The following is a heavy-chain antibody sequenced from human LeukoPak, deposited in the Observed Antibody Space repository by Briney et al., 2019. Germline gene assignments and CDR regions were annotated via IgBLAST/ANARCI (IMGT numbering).Heavy chain of an antibody. CDR1: GGSISSYY. J-gene: IGHJ5*02. D-gene: IGHD3-10*01. CDR2: IYTSGSI. V-gene: IGHV4-4*07. CDR3: ARFFFGLWFGFDP. Sequence: SETLSLTCTVSGGSISSYYWSWIRQPAGKGLEWIGRIYTSGSITYNPSLKSRVSMSVDTSKNQFSLKLSSVTAADTAVYYCARFFFGLWFGFDPWGQGTLVTVSS.